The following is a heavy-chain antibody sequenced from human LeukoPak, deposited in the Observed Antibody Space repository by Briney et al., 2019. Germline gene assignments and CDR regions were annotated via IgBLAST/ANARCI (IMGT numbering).Heavy chain of an antibody. CDR1: GGSISSYY. D-gene: IGHD2-15*01. Sequence: SETLSLTCTVSGGSISSYYWSWIRQPPGKGLEWIGYIYYSGSTNYNPSLKSRVTISVDTSKNQFSLKLSSVTAADTAVYYCARGGPTPYYFDYWGQGTLVTVYS. CDR3: ARGGPTPYYFDY. CDR2: IYYSGST. V-gene: IGHV4-59*01. J-gene: IGHJ4*02.